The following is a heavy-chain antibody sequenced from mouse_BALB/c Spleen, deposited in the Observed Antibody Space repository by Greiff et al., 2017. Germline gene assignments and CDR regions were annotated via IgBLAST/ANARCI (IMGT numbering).Heavy chain of an antibody. CDR3: AKYGIFYAMDY. J-gene: IGHJ4*01. D-gene: IGHD2-10*02. V-gene: IGHV4-1*02. CDR2: INPDSSTI. CDR1: GFDFSRYW. Sequence: EVKLMESGGGLVQPGGSLKLSCAASGFDFSRYWMSWVRQAPGKGLEWIGEINPDSSTINYTPSLKDKFIISRDNAKNTLYLQMSKVRSEDTALYYCAKYGIFYAMDYWGQGTSVTVSS.